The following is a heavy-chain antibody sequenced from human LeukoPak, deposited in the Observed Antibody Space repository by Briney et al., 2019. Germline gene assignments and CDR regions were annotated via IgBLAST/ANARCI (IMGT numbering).Heavy chain of an antibody. J-gene: IGHJ3*02. CDR1: GGSISSYY. V-gene: IGHV4-59*01. CDR2: IYYSGST. CDR3: ARARSSYSSGWSAFDI. D-gene: IGHD6-19*01. Sequence: PSETLSLTCTVSGGSISSYYWSWIRQPPGKELEWIGYIYYSGSTNYNPSLKSRVTMSVDTSKNQFSLKLSSVTAADTAVYYCARARSSYSSGWSAFDIWGQGTMVTVSS.